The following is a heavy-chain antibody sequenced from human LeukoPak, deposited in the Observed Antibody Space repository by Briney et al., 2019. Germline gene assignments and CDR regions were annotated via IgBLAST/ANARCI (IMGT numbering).Heavy chain of an antibody. Sequence: PSGTLSLTCAVSGGSISSGGYSWSWIRQPPGKGLEWIGYIYHSGSTYYNPSLKSRVTISVDRSKNQFSLKLSSVTAADTAVYYCASQYVDNYYYYGMDVWGQGTTVTVSS. D-gene: IGHD2-2*01. J-gene: IGHJ6*02. CDR3: ASQYVDNYYYYGMDV. CDR2: IYHSGST. V-gene: IGHV4-30-2*01. CDR1: GGSISSGGYS.